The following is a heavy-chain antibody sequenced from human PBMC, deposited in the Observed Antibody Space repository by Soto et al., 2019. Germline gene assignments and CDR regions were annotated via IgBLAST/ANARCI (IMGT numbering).Heavy chain of an antibody. CDR1: GGTFSSYT. CDR2: IIPILGIA. D-gene: IGHD3-3*01. CDR3: AREYDFGSGRRGYFDY. J-gene: IGHJ4*02. V-gene: IGHV1-69*08. Sequence: QVQLVQSGAEVKTPGSSVKVSCKASGGTFSSYTISWVRQAPGQGLEWMGRIIPILGIANYAQKFQGRVTITADKSTRTAYMELSSLRSDDTAVYYCAREYDFGSGRRGYFDYWGQGTLVTVSS.